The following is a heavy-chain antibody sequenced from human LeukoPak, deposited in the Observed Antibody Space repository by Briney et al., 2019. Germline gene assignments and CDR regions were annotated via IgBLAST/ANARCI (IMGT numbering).Heavy chain of an antibody. CDR3: ATFPYSSSWIYMDV. D-gene: IGHD6-13*01. CDR1: GYTLTELS. V-gene: IGHV1-24*01. CDR2: FDPEDGET. Sequence: GASVTVSCKVSGYTLTELSMHWVRQAPGKGLEWLGGFDPEDGETIYAQKFQGRVTMTEDTSTDTAYMELSSLRSEDTAVYYCATFPYSSSWIYMDVWGKGTTVTVSS. J-gene: IGHJ6*04.